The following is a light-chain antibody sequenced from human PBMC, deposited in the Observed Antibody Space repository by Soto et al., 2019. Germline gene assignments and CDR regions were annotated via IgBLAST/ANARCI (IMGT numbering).Light chain of an antibody. CDR1: SSDVGDYNY. Sequence: QSVLTQPASVSGSPGQSITISCTGSSSDVGDYNYVSWYQQHPGKAPKLMIYDVSNRPPGVSNRFSGSKSGSTASLTISGLQAEDEADYYCSSYTSSGTLVVGTGTKVTVL. J-gene: IGLJ1*01. CDR2: DVS. CDR3: SSYTSSGTLV. V-gene: IGLV2-14*01.